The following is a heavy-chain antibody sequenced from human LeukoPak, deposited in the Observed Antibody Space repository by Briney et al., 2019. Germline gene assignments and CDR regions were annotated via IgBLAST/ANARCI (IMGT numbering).Heavy chain of an antibody. V-gene: IGHV3-74*01. J-gene: IGHJ4*02. CDR1: GFTFSSYW. CDR3: ARGDGYSSSWYDY. D-gene: IGHD6-13*01. CDR2: INTDGIST. Sequence: PGGSLRLSCAASGFTFSSYWMHWVRQAPGKGLVWVSRINTDGISTAYADSVRGRFTISRDNAKNTLYLQMNSLRAEDTAVYYCARGDGYSSSWYDYWGQGTLVTVSS.